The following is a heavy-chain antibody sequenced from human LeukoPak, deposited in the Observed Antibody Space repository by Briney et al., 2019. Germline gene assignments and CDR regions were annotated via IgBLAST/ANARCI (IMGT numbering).Heavy chain of an antibody. Sequence: ASVKVSCKASGYAFNTYYVHWVRQAPGQGLEWTGIINPSGGSTSYAQKFQGRATLTRDTSTSTLYMELSSLRSEDTAVYYCARGGHCSTTSCYLDYWGQGTLVTVSS. CDR3: ARGGHCSTTSCYLDY. V-gene: IGHV1-46*02. CDR2: INPSGGST. J-gene: IGHJ4*02. CDR1: GYAFNTYY. D-gene: IGHD2-2*01.